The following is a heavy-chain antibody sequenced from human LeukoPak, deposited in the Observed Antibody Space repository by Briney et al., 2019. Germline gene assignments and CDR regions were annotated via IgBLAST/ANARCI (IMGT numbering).Heavy chain of an antibody. V-gene: IGHV4-4*07. CDR3: AREESGNLTRAYYYIDV. D-gene: IGHD1-7*01. Sequence: SETLSLTCTVSGDSMHSYYWSWIRQSPEKGLEWIGRAYSGVNAYYNPSLQSRVTISVDKSNNQFSLDLTSVTAADTALYYCAREESGNLTRAYYYIDVWGKGITVTVSS. CDR1: GDSMHSYY. CDR2: AYSGVNA. J-gene: IGHJ6*03.